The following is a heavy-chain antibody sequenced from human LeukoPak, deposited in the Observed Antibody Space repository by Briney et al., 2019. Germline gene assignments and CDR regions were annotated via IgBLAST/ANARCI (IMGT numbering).Heavy chain of an antibody. D-gene: IGHD3-10*01. Sequence: GGSLRLSCAASGFTFDDYGLSWVRQVPGKGLEWVSGLNWNGGSTGYADSVKGRFTISRDNAKNSLYLQMNSLRAEDTAVYYCARDLYYGSGSYGGFDYWGQGTLVTVSS. CDR1: GFTFDDYG. J-gene: IGHJ4*02. V-gene: IGHV3-20*04. CDR2: LNWNGGST. CDR3: ARDLYYGSGSYGGFDY.